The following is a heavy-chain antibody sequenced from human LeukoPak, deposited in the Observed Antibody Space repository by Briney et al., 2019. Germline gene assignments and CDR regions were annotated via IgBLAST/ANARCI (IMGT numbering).Heavy chain of an antibody. CDR1: GYTFTNYW. CDR3: ATHPGGLQSGFDN. CDR2: IHPGDSDT. Sequence: GESLKISCTGSGYTFTNYWIGWVRQMPGKGLEYMGIIHPGDSDTRYSPSFQGQVTISVDRSSSTAYIQWSRLKASDTAMYYCATHPGGLQSGFDNWGQGTLVTVSS. J-gene: IGHJ4*02. V-gene: IGHV5-51*01. D-gene: IGHD5-24*01.